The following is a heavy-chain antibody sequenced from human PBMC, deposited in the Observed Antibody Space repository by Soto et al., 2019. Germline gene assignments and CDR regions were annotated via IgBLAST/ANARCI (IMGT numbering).Heavy chain of an antibody. D-gene: IGHD3-10*01. Sequence: SETLSLTCTVSGGSISSSSYYWGWIRQPPGKGLEWIGSIYYSGSTYYNPSLKSRVTISVATSKNQFSLKLSSVTAADTAVYYCAGNYYGSGSYYNLYFQHWGQGTLVTVSS. J-gene: IGHJ1*01. V-gene: IGHV4-39*01. CDR1: GGSISSSSYY. CDR3: AGNYYGSGSYYNLYFQH. CDR2: IYYSGST.